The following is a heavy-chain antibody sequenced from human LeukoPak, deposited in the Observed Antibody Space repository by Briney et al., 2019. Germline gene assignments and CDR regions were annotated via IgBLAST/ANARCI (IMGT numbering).Heavy chain of an antibody. J-gene: IGHJ4*02. D-gene: IGHD2-2*01. CDR1: GFTFSSYA. Sequence: GRSLRLSCAASGFTFSSYAMHWVRQAPGKGLEWVAVITYDGSNKYYADSVKGRFTISRDNSKNTLYLQMNSLRAEDTAVYYCARANFNSCHDYWGQGTLVTVSS. CDR3: ARANFNSCHDY. V-gene: IGHV3-30*04. CDR2: ITYDGSNK.